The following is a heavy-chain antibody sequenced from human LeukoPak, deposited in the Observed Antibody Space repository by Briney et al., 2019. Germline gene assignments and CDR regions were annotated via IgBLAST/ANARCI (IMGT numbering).Heavy chain of an antibody. V-gene: IGHV3-48*03. CDR1: GFTISNYE. CDR2: IRRSGSII. D-gene: IGHD3-16*01. Sequence: PGGSLRLSCAASGFTISNYEMNWVRQAPGKELEWVSHIRRSGSIIYYADSVKGRFTISRDNAKNSLYLQMNSLRAEDTAVYYCAKDVGEWSVTDAFHIWGQGTRVTVSS. CDR3: AKDVGEWSVTDAFHI. J-gene: IGHJ3*02.